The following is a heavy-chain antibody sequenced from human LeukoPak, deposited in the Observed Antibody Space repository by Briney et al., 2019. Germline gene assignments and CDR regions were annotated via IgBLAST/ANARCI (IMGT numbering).Heavy chain of an antibody. D-gene: IGHD5-12*01. CDR2: IYYSGST. V-gene: IGHV4-59*01. J-gene: IGHJ5*02. CDR1: GGSISSYY. CDR3: ARSYSGYDPYNWFDP. Sequence: SETLSLTCTVSGGSISSYYWSWIRQPPGKGLEWIGCIYYSGSTNYNPSLKSRVTISVDTSKNQFSLKLSSVTAADTAVYSCARSYSGYDPYNWFDPWGQGTLVTVSS.